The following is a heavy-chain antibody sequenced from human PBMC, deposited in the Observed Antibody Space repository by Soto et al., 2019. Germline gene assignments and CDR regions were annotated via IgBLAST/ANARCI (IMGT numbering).Heavy chain of an antibody. V-gene: IGHV1-8*01. Sequence: ASVKVSCKASGYTFTSYDINWVRQATGQGLEWMGWMNPNSGNTGYAQKFQGRVTMTRNTSISTAYMELSSLRSEDTAVYYCARVYCSSNSCHYYYGMDVWGQGTTVTVSS. CDR2: MNPNSGNT. J-gene: IGHJ6*02. CDR1: GYTFTSYD. D-gene: IGHD2-2*01. CDR3: ARVYCSSNSCHYYYGMDV.